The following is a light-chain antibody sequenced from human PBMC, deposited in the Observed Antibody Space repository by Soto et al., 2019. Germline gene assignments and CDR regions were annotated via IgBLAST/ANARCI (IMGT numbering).Light chain of an antibody. J-gene: IGLJ1*01. CDR2: EVS. Sequence: QSALTQPASVSGSPGQSITISCTGTSSDAGSYNLISWYQQYPGKAPKLMIYEVSKRPSGVSNRFSGSKSGNTASLTISGLQAEDEADYYCCSYAGSSTFYVFGTGTKVTVL. CDR3: CSYAGSSTFYV. CDR1: SSDAGSYNL. V-gene: IGLV2-23*02.